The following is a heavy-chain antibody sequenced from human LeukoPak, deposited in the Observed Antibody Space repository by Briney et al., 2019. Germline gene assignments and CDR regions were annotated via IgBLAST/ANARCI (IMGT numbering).Heavy chain of an antibody. CDR1: GFTFSNYN. Sequence: GGSLRLSCAASGFTFSNYNMIWVRQAPGKGLESVPYISSSGSTMHYADSVRGRFTISRDNAKKSLYLQMNSLRAEDTAVYYCARVWDGYSGEDYWGQGTLVTVSS. D-gene: IGHD5-18*01. CDR3: ARVWDGYSGEDY. V-gene: IGHV3-48*01. J-gene: IGHJ4*02. CDR2: ISSSGSTM.